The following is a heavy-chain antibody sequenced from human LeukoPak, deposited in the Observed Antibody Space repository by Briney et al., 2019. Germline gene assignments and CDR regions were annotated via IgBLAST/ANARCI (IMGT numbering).Heavy chain of an antibody. CDR3: ARDRRGSGSYSGNWFDP. Sequence: GGSLRLSCAASGFTFSSYSRSWVRQAPGKGLEWVSPISSSSSYIYYADSVKGRFTISRDNAKNSLYLQMNSLRAEDTAVYYCARDRRGSGSYSGNWFDPWGQGTLVTVSS. J-gene: IGHJ5*02. CDR2: ISSSSSYI. D-gene: IGHD3-10*01. V-gene: IGHV3-21*01. CDR1: GFTFSSYS.